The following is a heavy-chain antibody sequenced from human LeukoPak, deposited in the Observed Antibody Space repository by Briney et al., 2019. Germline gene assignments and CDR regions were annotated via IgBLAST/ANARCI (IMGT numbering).Heavy chain of an antibody. J-gene: IGHJ4*02. D-gene: IGHD3-10*01. CDR2: ISAYNGNT. CDR3: ARLSNYYGSGSYFSFFDY. CDR1: GYTFTSYG. Sequence: GASVKVSRKASGYTFTSYGIGWVRQAPGQGLEWMGWISAYNGNTNYAQKLQGRVTMTTDTSTSTAYMELRSLRSDDTAVYYCARLSNYYGSGSYFSFFDYWGQGTLVTVSS. V-gene: IGHV1-18*01.